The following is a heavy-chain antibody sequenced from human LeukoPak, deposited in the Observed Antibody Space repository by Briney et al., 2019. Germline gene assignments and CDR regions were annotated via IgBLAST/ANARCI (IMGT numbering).Heavy chain of an antibody. V-gene: IGHV4-61*02. CDR3: ARASITMRGTPFDY. J-gene: IGHJ4*02. Sequence: SETLSLTCTVSGGSISSSSYYWGWIRQPPGKGLEWIGRIYTSGSTNYNPSLKSRVTISVDTSKNQFSLKLSSVTAADTAVYYCARASITMRGTPFDYWGQGTLVTVSS. CDR2: IYTSGST. D-gene: IGHD3-22*01. CDR1: GGSISSSSYY.